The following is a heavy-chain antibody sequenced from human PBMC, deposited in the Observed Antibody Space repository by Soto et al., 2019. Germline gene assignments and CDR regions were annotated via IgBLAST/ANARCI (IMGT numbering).Heavy chain of an antibody. J-gene: IGHJ4*02. V-gene: IGHV3-53*01. Sequence: HPGGSLRLSCAASGFTVSSNYMSWVRQAPGKGLEWVSVIYSGGSTYYADSVKDRFTISRDNSKNTLYLQMNGLRAEDTAVYYCARGGSRRPQLLFVFDSWGQGTLVTVSS. CDR2: IYSGGST. D-gene: IGHD1-1*01. CDR3: ARGGSRRPQLLFVFDS. CDR1: GFTVSSNY.